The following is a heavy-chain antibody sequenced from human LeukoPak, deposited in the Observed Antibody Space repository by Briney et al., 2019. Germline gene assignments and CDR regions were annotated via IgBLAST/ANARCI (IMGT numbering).Heavy chain of an antibody. D-gene: IGHD2-2*01. CDR2: IYTNWRT. J-gene: IGHJ6*02. Sequence: PSETLSLTCTVSGVSISGYHWAWIRQPAGKGLEWVGRIYTNWRTDYSPSLWGRATISVDPPKNQFSLKLTSVTPADAAVYYCGRDGSTSCFLRGKCDYGMDVWGQGTTVIVSS. CDR1: GVSISGYH. V-gene: IGHV4-4*07. CDR3: GRDGSTSCFLRGKCDYGMDV.